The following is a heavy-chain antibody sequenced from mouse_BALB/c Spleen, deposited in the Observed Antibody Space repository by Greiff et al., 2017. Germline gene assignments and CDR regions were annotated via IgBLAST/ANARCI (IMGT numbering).Heavy chain of an antibody. V-gene: IGHV5-6*01. D-gene: IGHD2-1*01. Sequence: EVQGVESGGDLVKPGGSLKLSCAASGFTFSSYGMSWVRQTPDKRLEWVATISSGGSYNYYPDSVKGRFTISRDNAKNTLYLQMSSLKSEDTAMYYCARHTPYGNWYFDVWGAGTTVTVSS. J-gene: IGHJ1*01. CDR2: ISSGGSYN. CDR3: ARHTPYGNWYFDV. CDR1: GFTFSSYG.